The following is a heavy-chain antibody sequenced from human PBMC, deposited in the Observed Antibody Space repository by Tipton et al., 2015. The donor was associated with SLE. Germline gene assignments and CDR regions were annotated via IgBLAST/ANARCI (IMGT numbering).Heavy chain of an antibody. CDR3: ARVWFWGSSSAADY. D-gene: IGHD6-6*01. Sequence: SLRLSCEASGFTFSSYVMSWVRQAPGKGLVWVSSIKSDGSSANYADSVKGRFTISRDNARNMLYLVMSSLRAEDTGVYYCARVWFWGSSSAADYWGQGTLVTVSS. J-gene: IGHJ4*02. V-gene: IGHV3-74*01. CDR1: GFTFSSYV. CDR2: IKSDGSSA.